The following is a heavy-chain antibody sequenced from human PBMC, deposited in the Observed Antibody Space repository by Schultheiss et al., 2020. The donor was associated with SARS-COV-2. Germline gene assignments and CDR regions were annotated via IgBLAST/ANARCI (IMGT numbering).Heavy chain of an antibody. D-gene: IGHD3-10*01. CDR3: ARGGGNYQGSGSYYVPHHYYYYMDV. CDR1: GGSLSGYY. J-gene: IGHJ6*03. Sequence: SQTLSLTCAVYGGSLSGYYWSWIRQPPGKGLEWIGEINHSGSTNYNPSLKSRVTISLDTSKKQFSLKLTSVTAADTAVYYCARGGGNYQGSGSYYVPHHYYYYMDVWGKATTVTVSS. V-gene: IGHV4-34*01. CDR2: INHSGST.